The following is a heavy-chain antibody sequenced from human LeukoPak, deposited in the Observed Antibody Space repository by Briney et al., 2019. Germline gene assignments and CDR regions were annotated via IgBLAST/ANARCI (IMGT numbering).Heavy chain of an antibody. Sequence: GRSLRLSCAASGFTFSSYAMHWVRQAPGKGLEWVAVISYDGSNKYYADSVKGRFTISRDNSKNTLYLQMNSLRAEDTAVYYCARSGSLRSWWSRRGPMEYLDYWGQGTLVTVSS. J-gene: IGHJ4*02. D-gene: IGHD1-26*01. CDR2: ISYDGSNK. CDR3: ARSGSLRSWWSRRGPMEYLDY. CDR1: GFTFSSYA. V-gene: IGHV3-30-3*01.